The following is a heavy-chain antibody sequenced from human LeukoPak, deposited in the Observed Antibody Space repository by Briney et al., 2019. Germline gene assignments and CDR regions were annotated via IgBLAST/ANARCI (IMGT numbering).Heavy chain of an antibody. CDR1: GYTFTSYG. V-gene: IGHV1-18*01. D-gene: IGHD3-22*01. J-gene: IGHJ4*02. CDR2: ISAYNGNT. CDR3: ARESRYYYDSSGYRNFDY. Sequence: ASVKVSCTASGYTFTSYGISWVRQAPGQGLEWMGWISAYNGNTNYAQKLQGRVTMTTDTSTSTAYMELRSLRSDDTAVYYCARESRYYYDSSGYRNFDYWGQGTLVTVSS.